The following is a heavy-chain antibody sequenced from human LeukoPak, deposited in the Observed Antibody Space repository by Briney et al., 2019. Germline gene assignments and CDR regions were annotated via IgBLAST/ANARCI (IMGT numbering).Heavy chain of an antibody. D-gene: IGHD3-9*01. CDR3: ARSLTNQYFDFLDWFDP. Sequence: SETLSLTCTVFGGSISSYCWSWIRQPAGKGLEWIGRIYTSGSTNYNPSLKSRVTISIDTSKNQFSLKLTSVTAADTAVYYCARSLTNQYFDFLDWFDPWGQGTLVTVSS. V-gene: IGHV4-4*07. CDR1: GGSISSYC. J-gene: IGHJ5*02. CDR2: IYTSGST.